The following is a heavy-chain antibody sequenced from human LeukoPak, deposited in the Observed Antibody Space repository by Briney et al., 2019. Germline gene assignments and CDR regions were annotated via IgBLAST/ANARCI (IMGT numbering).Heavy chain of an antibody. Sequence: SETLSLTCTVSGDSISSRSYYWGWIRQPPGKGLEWLGCIYYSGSTNYNPSLKSRVTISVDTSKNQFSLKLSSVTAADTAVYYCARAGKLAARPFDYWGQGTLVTVSS. CDR3: ARAGKLAARPFDY. V-gene: IGHV4-61*01. CDR1: GDSISSRSYY. CDR2: IYYSGST. J-gene: IGHJ4*02. D-gene: IGHD6-6*01.